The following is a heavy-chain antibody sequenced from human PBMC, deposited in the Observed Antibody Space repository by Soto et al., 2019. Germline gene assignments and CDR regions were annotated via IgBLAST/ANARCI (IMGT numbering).Heavy chain of an antibody. Sequence: EVQLVESGGGLVQPGGSLRLSCAASGFTFNRYWMGWVRQAPGKGPEWLANIKKDGSERYYVDSVKGRFTISRDNVENSLFLQMNSLRDEDTAVYYCTRTISALPGDEYWGQGTLVTVSS. D-gene: IGHD6-6*01. CDR1: GFTFNRYW. J-gene: IGHJ4*02. CDR2: IKKDGSER. V-gene: IGHV3-7*01. CDR3: TRTISALPGDEY.